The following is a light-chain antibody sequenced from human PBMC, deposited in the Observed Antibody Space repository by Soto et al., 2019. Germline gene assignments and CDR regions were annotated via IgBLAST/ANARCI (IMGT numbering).Light chain of an antibody. J-gene: IGLJ3*02. V-gene: IGLV7-46*01. Sequence: QAVLTQAPSLTVSPGGTLTLTCASSSGAVTRGHYPYWYQQKPGQAPRTLIFDTNNQHSWTPGRFSGSLLGGKAALTLSGAQAEDEADYYWSHSCTCARPVFGGGTKVTVL. CDR1: SGAVTRGHY. CDR2: DTN. CDR3: SHSCTCARPV.